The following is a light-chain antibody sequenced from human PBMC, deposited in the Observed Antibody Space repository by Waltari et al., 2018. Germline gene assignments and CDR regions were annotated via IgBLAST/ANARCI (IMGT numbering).Light chain of an antibody. CDR3: CSYAGSNTYV. CDR1: SSDVGSYNL. V-gene: IGLV2-23*02. CDR2: DVT. Sequence: QSALTQPASLSGSPGQSITISCTGSSSDVGSYNLVSWYQQHPGKAPKLMIYDVTKRPSGVSNRVSVSKSGNTASLTISGLQAEDEADYYCCSYAGSNTYVFGTGTKVTVL. J-gene: IGLJ1*01.